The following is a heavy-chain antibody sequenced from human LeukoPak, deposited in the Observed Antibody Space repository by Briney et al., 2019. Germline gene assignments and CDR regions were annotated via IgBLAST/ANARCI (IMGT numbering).Heavy chain of an antibody. J-gene: IGHJ6*03. Sequence: PSETLSLTCTVSGGSISSSSYYWGWIRQPPGKGLEWIGSTYHSGSTYYNPSLKSRVTISVDTSRNQFSLKLSSVTAADTAVFYCAGSDYYYYMDVWGKGTTVTVSS. D-gene: IGHD3-10*01. CDR1: GGSISSSSYY. CDR2: TYHSGST. V-gene: IGHV4-39*01. CDR3: AGSDYYYYMDV.